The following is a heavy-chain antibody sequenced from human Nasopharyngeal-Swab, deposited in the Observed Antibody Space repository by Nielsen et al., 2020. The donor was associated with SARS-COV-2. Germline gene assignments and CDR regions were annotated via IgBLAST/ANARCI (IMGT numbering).Heavy chain of an antibody. CDR3: ARDLHEYGSGLYYFDY. CDR2: IYYSGST. J-gene: IGHJ4*02. D-gene: IGHD3-10*01. V-gene: IGHV4-30-4*01. Sequence: WIRQPPGKGLEWIGYIYYSGSTYYNPSLKSRVTISVDTSKNQFSLKLSSVTAAGTAVYYCARDLHEYGSGLYYFDYWGQGTLVTVSS.